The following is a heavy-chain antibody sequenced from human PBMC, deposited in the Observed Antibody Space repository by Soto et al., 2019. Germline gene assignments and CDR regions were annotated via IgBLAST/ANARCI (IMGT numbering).Heavy chain of an antibody. J-gene: IGHJ5*02. Sequence: PSETLSLTCAVYGGSFSDHYWSWIRQTPGKGLEWIGHIYVTGAVDYNPSLRDRITISQDTSERQFSLNLRLVTAADTAVYYCARLRIATNNYKWFDPWGQGTLVTVSS. V-gene: IGHV4-34*09. CDR1: GGSFSDHY. CDR2: IYVTGAV. CDR3: ARLRIATNNYKWFDP. D-gene: IGHD2-21*01.